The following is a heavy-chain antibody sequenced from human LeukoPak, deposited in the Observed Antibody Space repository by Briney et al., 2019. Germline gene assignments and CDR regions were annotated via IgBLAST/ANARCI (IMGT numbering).Heavy chain of an antibody. J-gene: IGHJ5*02. CDR3: AKEKGYDFWSGSNWFDP. Sequence: AGGSLRLSCAASGFTFSDYYMSWIRQAPGKGLEWVSAISGSGGSTYYADSVKGRFTISRDNSKNTLYLQMNSLRAEDTAVYYCAKEKGYDFWSGSNWFDPWGQGTLVTVSS. D-gene: IGHD3-3*01. V-gene: IGHV3-23*01. CDR1: GFTFSDYY. CDR2: ISGSGGST.